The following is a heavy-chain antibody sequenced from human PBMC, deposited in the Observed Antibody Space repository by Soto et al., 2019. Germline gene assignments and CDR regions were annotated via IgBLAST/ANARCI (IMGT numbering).Heavy chain of an antibody. CDR1: GYTFTNFG. Sequence: QVQLVQSGAEVKKPGASVKVSCKASGYTFTNFGISWVRQAPGQGLEWMGWINPYNGNTNYAQNFRVRVTMTTDTSTSTAYMELRSLRSDDTAVYYCWRGGTPIDYWGQGTLVTVSS. CDR3: WRGGTPIDY. V-gene: IGHV1-18*01. CDR2: INPYNGNT. J-gene: IGHJ4*02. D-gene: IGHD3-16*01.